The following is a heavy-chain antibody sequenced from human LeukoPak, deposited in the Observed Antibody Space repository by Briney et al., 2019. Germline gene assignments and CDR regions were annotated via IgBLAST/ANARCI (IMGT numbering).Heavy chain of an antibody. D-gene: IGHD6-19*01. V-gene: IGHV3-30*02. CDR3: ARADSSGWYGDAFDI. CDR1: GFSVSSNS. CDR2: IRYDGSKK. J-gene: IGHJ3*02. Sequence: PGGSLRLSCAASGFSVSSNSMSWVRQAPGKGLEWVAFIRYDGSKKYYADSVKGRFTISRDNSKNTLYLQMNSLRAEDTAVYYCARADSSGWYGDAFDIWGQGTMVTVSS.